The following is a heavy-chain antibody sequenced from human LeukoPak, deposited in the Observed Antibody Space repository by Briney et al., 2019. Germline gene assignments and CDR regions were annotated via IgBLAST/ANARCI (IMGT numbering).Heavy chain of an antibody. CDR3: AKGGGATRIDY. Sequence: SQTLSLTCSVSGDSIRSGTYYWSWIRQPAGKGLEWIGRIYTSGSTSYNPSLKSRVTISVDTSKNQFSLKLTSVTAADTAVYYCAKGGGATRIDYWGQGTLVTVSS. CDR1: GDSIRSGTYY. V-gene: IGHV4-61*02. J-gene: IGHJ4*02. D-gene: IGHD5-12*01. CDR2: IYTSGST.